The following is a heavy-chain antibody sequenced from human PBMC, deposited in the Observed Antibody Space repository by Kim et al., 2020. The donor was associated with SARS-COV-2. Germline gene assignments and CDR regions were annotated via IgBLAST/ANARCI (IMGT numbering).Heavy chain of an antibody. D-gene: IGHD6-19*01. CDR2: IWYDGSNK. CDR3: PKDEAHASIAVAGPHYYYGRDV. CDR1: GFTFSSYA. Sequence: GGSLRLSCAASGFTFSSYAMHWVRQAPGKGLEWVAVIWYDGSNKYYADSVKGRFTISKDNSKNTLYLQMNSLRAEDTAVYYCPKDEAHASIAVAGPHYYYGRDVWGQGSTVTVSS. J-gene: IGHJ6*01. V-gene: IGHV3-33*03.